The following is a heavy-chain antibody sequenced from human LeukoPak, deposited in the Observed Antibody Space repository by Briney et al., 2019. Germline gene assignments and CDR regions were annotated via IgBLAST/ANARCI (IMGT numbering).Heavy chain of an antibody. CDR1: GFTFSSYG. CDR2: IRYDGSNK. D-gene: IGHD1-26*01. Sequence: GGSLTLSCAASGFTFSSYGMRWVRLPPGRGLEWVAFIRYDGSNKYYADSVKGRFTISRDNSKNTLYLQMNSRRAEGTAVYYCAKGWGWKLLRWGKGTLLTVSS. V-gene: IGHV3-30*02. J-gene: IGHJ4*02. CDR3: AKGWGWKLLR.